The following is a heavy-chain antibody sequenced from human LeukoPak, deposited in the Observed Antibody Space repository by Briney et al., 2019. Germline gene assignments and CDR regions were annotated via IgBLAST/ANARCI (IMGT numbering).Heavy chain of an antibody. CDR3: AREPDYDGVPDAFDI. V-gene: IGHV1-46*01. CDR2: INPSGGST. D-gene: IGHD3-22*01. Sequence: ASVKVSCKASGYTFTRYYMHWVRQAPGQGLEWMGIINPSGGSTSYAQKFQGRVTMTTDTSTSSAYMELRSLRSDDTAVYCCAREPDYDGVPDAFDIWGQGTMVTVSS. CDR1: GYTFTRYY. J-gene: IGHJ3*02.